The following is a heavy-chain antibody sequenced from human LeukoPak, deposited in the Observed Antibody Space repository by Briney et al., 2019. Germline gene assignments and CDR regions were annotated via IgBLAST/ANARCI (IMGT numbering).Heavy chain of an antibody. D-gene: IGHD3-22*01. Sequence: PSETLSLTCTVSGGSISTYYWSWIRQPPGKGLEWVGNLYNSGSTNYNPSLKSRVTISVDTSKNQFSLKLRSVTAADTAVYDCARLTRGMIVVVMIGIDYWGQGTLVTVSS. CDR2: LYNSGST. CDR3: ARLTRGMIVVVMIGIDY. V-gene: IGHV4-59*12. J-gene: IGHJ4*02. CDR1: GGSISTYY.